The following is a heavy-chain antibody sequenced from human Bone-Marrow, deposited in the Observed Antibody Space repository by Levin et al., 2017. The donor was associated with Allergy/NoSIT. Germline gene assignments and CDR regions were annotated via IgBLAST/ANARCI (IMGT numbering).Heavy chain of an antibody. V-gene: IGHV1-8*01. D-gene: IGHD1-26*01. Sequence: GESLKISCKASGYTFTSYDINWVRQATGQGLEWMGWMNPNSGNTGYAQKFQGRVTMTRNTSISTAYMELSSLRSEDTAVYYCARGARWELRRAVWNWFDPWGQGTLVTVSS. CDR2: MNPNSGNT. J-gene: IGHJ5*02. CDR1: GYTFTSYD. CDR3: ARGARWELRRAVWNWFDP.